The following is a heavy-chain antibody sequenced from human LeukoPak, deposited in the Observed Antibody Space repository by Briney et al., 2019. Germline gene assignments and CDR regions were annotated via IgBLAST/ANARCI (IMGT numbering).Heavy chain of an antibody. Sequence: ASVKVSCKASGYTFTSYYMHWVRQAPGQGLEWMGIINPSGGSTSYAQKFQGRVTMTRDTSTSTVYMELSSLRSDDTAVYYCARAEGCSSTSCPHAFDIWGQGTMVTVSS. D-gene: IGHD2-2*01. J-gene: IGHJ3*02. CDR3: ARAEGCSSTSCPHAFDI. CDR2: INPSGGST. CDR1: GYTFTSYY. V-gene: IGHV1-46*01.